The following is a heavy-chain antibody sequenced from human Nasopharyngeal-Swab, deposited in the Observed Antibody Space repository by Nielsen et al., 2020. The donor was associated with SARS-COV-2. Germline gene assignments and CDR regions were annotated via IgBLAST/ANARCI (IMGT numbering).Heavy chain of an antibody. Sequence: SETLSLTCTVSGGSISSGDYYWSWIRQPPGKGLEWIGYIYYSGSTYYNLSLKSRVTISVDTSKNQFSLKLSSVTAADTAVYYCARDNQLNYYDSSGYYDWGQGTLVTVSS. CDR2: IYYSGST. CDR1: GGSISSGDYY. J-gene: IGHJ4*02. D-gene: IGHD3-22*01. CDR3: ARDNQLNYYDSSGYYD. V-gene: IGHV4-30-4*01.